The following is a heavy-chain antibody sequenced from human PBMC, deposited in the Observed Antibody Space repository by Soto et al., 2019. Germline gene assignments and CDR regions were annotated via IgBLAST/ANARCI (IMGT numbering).Heavy chain of an antibody. V-gene: IGHV1-18*01. CDR3: ARERRDDYKLFYGMDV. D-gene: IGHD4-4*01. J-gene: IGHJ6*02. CDR1: GYTFTSYG. Sequence: QVQLVQSGAEVKKPGASVKVSCKASGYTFTSYGVSWVRQAPGQGLEWMGWISAYSGNTNYAQMLQGRVTMTTDTSTGTAYMELRSLRSDDTAVYYCARERRDDYKLFYGMDVWGQGTTVTVSS. CDR2: ISAYSGNT.